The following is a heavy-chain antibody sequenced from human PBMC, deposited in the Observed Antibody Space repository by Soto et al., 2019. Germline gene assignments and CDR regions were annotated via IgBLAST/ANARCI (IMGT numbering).Heavy chain of an antibody. CDR3: ASDSRTRRWFRQAGNFAMDV. D-gene: IGHD1-7*01. J-gene: IGHJ6*02. Sequence: QVQLVQSGAEVRKPGASVKVSCKASGYPYTNSYMHWVRQAPGQGLEWMGWIHPNTGGTNYAQKFQGRVTMTRDTSVSTVYMELNRLTSDDTAIYFCASDSRTRRWFRQAGNFAMDVWGQGTTVTAS. CDR2: IHPNTGGT. V-gene: IGHV1-2*02. CDR1: GYPYTNSY.